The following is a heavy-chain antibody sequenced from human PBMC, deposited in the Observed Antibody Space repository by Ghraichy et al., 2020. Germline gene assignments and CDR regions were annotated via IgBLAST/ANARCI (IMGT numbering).Heavy chain of an antibody. J-gene: IGHJ4*02. V-gene: IGHV4-34*01. CDR3: ARVWARFCSGGSCYPKGHFDY. Sequence: SETLSLPCAVYGGSFSGYYWSWIRQPPGKGLEWIGEINHSGSTNYNPSLKSRVTISVDTSKNQFSLKLSSVTAADTAVYYCARVWARFCSGGSCYPKGHFDYWGQGTLVTVSS. CDR2: INHSGST. D-gene: IGHD2-15*01. CDR1: GGSFSGYY.